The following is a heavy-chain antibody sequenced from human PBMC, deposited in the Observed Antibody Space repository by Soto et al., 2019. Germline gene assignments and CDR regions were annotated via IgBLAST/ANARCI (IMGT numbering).Heavy chain of an antibody. V-gene: IGHV4-30-2*01. CDR3: ARAFYDSSGYYYLPYYFDY. D-gene: IGHD3-22*01. Sequence: SETLSLTCAVSGGSISSGGYSWSWIRQPPGKGLEWIGYIYHSGSTYYNPSLKSRVTISVDRSKNQFSLKLSSVTAAGTAVYYCARAFYDSSGYYYLPYYFDYWGQGTLVTSPQ. CDR2: IYHSGST. CDR1: GGSISSGGYS. J-gene: IGHJ4*02.